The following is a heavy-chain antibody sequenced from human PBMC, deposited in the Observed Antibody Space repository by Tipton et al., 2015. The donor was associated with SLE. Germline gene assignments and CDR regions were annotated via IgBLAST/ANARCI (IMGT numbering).Heavy chain of an antibody. D-gene: IGHD2-2*01. V-gene: IGHV4-31*03. J-gene: IGHJ3*01. CDR2: IYYSGRT. CDR3: ARFPTYHFDL. Sequence: TLSLTCIVSGGSISSGAYLWSWIRQHPGKGLEWIGYIYYSGRTYYNPSLKSRISISVDTSKNQFSLNLSSVTAADTAVYYCARFPTYHFDLWGQGTLVVVSS. CDR1: GGSISSGAYL.